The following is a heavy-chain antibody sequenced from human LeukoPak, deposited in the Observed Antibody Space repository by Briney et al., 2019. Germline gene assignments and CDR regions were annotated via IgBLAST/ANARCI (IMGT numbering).Heavy chain of an antibody. J-gene: IGHJ4*02. Sequence: ASVKVSCKASGYTFTSYGISWVRQAPGQGLEWMGWISAYNGNTNYAQKLQGRVTMTTDPSTSTAYMELRSLRSDDTAVYYCARDVEWFYYGSGSYSEYWGQGTLVTVSS. CDR3: ARDVEWFYYGSGSYSEY. CDR1: GYTFTSYG. CDR2: ISAYNGNT. D-gene: IGHD3-10*01. V-gene: IGHV1-18*01.